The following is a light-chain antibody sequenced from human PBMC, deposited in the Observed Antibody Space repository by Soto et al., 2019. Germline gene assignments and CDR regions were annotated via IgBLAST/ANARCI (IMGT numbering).Light chain of an antibody. CDR1: QSISIY. CDR3: QQSYRTPIT. J-gene: IGKJ5*01. V-gene: IGKV1-39*01. Sequence: DIQMTQSPSSLSASVGDRVTITCRASQSISIYLHWYQQKPGKAPNLLIYGASSLQSGVPSRFTGSGSGTDFTLTISSLQPEDVVTYFCQQSYRTPITFGQGTRLEIK. CDR2: GAS.